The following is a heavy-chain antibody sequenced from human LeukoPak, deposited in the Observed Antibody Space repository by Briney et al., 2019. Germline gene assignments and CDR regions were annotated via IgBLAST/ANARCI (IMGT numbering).Heavy chain of an antibody. D-gene: IGHD4-17*01. Sequence: PGGSLRLSCAASGFTFSSYGMHWVRQAPGKGLEWVAVISYDGSNKYYADSVKGRFTISRDNSRNTLYLQMNSLRAEDTAVYYCAKGSDYGDYMCRYWGQGTLVTVSS. V-gene: IGHV3-30*18. J-gene: IGHJ4*02. CDR1: GFTFSSYG. CDR2: ISYDGSNK. CDR3: AKGSDYGDYMCRY.